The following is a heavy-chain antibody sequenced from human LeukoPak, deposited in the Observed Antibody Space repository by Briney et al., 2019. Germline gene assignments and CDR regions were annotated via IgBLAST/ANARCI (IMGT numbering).Heavy chain of an antibody. CDR1: GFTFSSAW. CDR3: VRDRVGPDY. CDR2: ITDDATT. D-gene: IGHD1-26*01. V-gene: IGHV3-74*03. Sequence: GGSLRLSCAASGFTFSSAWMHWVRQAPGTGLVWVSRITDDATTTYADSVRGRLTISRDNAKNILYRQVNRLRAEDTALYYCVRDRVGPDYWGQGTLVTVSS. J-gene: IGHJ4*02.